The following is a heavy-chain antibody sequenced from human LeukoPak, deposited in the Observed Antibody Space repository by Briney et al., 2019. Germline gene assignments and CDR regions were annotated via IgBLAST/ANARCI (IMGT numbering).Heavy chain of an antibody. CDR3: AREGFTSSWLYYYYYMDV. J-gene: IGHJ6*03. CDR2: ISSDGGNK. CDR1: GFTFSRYW. V-gene: IGHV3-30*13. Sequence: GGSLRLSCAASGFTFSRYWMSWVRQAPGKGLEWVAVISSDGGNKYYADSVRGRFTISRDNSKNGLYLQMNSLRPEDTAIYYCAREGFTSSWLYYYYYMDVWDKGTTVTVSS. D-gene: IGHD6-13*01.